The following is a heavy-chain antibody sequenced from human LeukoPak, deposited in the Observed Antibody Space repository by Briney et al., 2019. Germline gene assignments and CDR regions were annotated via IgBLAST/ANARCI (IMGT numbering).Heavy chain of an antibody. Sequence: PGGSLRLSCAASEFTFSTFAMSWVRQAPGKGLGWVSSFVGSGVTTLYADSVKGRLTISRDNSKNTLYLQMNSLRAEDTAVYYCAKRSVSGTYFFDYWGQGALVIVSS. V-gene: IGHV3-23*01. J-gene: IGHJ4*02. CDR2: FVGSGVTT. CDR3: AKRSVSGTYFFDY. D-gene: IGHD1-26*01. CDR1: EFTFSTFA.